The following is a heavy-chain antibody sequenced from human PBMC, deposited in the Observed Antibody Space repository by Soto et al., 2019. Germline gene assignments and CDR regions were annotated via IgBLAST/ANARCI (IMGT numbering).Heavy chain of an antibody. CDR2: ISGSGGST. V-gene: IGHV3-23*01. D-gene: IGHD2-2*01. J-gene: IGHJ4*02. Sequence: AGSLRIACAASGFTFSIYAMSGVLQAPGKGLEWVSAISGSGGSTYYADSVKGRFTISRDNSKNTLYLQMNSLRAEDTAVYYCAKVGCSSTSCKWGQGTLVTVSS. CDR1: GFTFSIYA. CDR3: AKVGCSSTSCK.